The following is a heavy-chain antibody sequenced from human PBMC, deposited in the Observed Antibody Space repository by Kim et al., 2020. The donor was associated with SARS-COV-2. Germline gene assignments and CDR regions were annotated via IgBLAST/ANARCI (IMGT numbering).Heavy chain of an antibody. D-gene: IGHD5-12*01. V-gene: IGHV3-30*07. Sequence: SAKGRLTISRDNSKNTLYLQMTSLRAEDTAVYYCARDGGYSGYDDYYFDYWGQGTLVTVSS. J-gene: IGHJ4*02. CDR3: ARDGGYSGYDDYYFDY.